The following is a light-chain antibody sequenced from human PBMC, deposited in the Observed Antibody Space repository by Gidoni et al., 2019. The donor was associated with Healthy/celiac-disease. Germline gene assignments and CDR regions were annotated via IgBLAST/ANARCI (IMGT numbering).Light chain of an antibody. CDR2: AAS. V-gene: IGKV1-9*01. J-gene: IGKJ5*01. CDR3: QQLNSNPPIT. CDR1: QGISRY. Sequence: DIQLTQSPSFLSASVGDRVTITCRASQGISRYLTWYQQKPAKAPKLLIYAASTLQSGVPSRCSGSGSGTEVTLIIISLQPEDFATEYCQQLNSNPPITFGQGTRVEIK.